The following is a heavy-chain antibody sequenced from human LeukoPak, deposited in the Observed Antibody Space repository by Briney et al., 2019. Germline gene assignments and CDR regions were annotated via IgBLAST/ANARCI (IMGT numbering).Heavy chain of an antibody. J-gene: IGHJ6*03. Sequence: PSETLSLTCTVSGGSISSGSYYWSWIRQPAGKGLEWIGRIYTSGSTNYNPSLKSRVTISVDTSKNQFSLKLSSVTAADTAVYYCASAPYHYYMDVWGRGTTVTVSS. CDR2: IYTSGST. V-gene: IGHV4-61*02. CDR1: GGSISSGSYY. CDR3: ASAPYHYYMDV.